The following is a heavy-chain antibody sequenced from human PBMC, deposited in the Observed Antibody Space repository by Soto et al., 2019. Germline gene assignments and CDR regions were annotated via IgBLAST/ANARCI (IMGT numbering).Heavy chain of an antibody. J-gene: IGHJ4*02. Sequence: EVQLLESGGGLVQPGGSLRLSCAASGFTFSSYAMSWVRQAPGKGLEWVSAISGSGGSTYYADSVKGRFTISRDNSKNTLYLQMNSLRAEDTAVYYCVKDGQYSSSWYYFDYWGQGTLVTVSS. CDR1: GFTFSSYA. D-gene: IGHD6-13*01. CDR2: ISGSGGST. V-gene: IGHV3-23*01. CDR3: VKDGQYSSSWYYFDY.